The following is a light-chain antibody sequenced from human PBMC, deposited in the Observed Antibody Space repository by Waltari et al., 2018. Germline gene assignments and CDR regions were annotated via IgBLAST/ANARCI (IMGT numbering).Light chain of an antibody. CDR3: QQYSSFST. Sequence: DIQMTQSPSTLSASVGDRVTIPCRASQSVGTWLAWYQQKPGKAPKLLIYMASSLESGVPSRFSGSGSGTEFTLTISGLQPDDFATYFCQQYSSFSTFGQGTKV. CDR1: QSVGTW. CDR2: MAS. V-gene: IGKV1-5*03. J-gene: IGKJ2*01.